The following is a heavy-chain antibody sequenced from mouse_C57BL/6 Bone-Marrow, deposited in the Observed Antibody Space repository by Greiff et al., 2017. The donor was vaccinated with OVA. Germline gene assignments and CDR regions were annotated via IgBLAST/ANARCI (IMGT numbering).Heavy chain of an antibody. CDR3: ANYDGYTYWYFDV. V-gene: IGHV3-6*01. CDR1: GYSITSGYF. J-gene: IGHJ1*03. D-gene: IGHD2-3*01. Sequence: EVKLQESGPGLVKPSQSLTLSCSVTGYSITSGYFCNWIRQFPGNKLGFVCYISYDGSNNYNPSLKNRISITRDTSKNQYFLKLNSVTTEDTATDDCANYDGYTYWYFDVWGTGTTVTVSS. CDR2: ISYDGSN.